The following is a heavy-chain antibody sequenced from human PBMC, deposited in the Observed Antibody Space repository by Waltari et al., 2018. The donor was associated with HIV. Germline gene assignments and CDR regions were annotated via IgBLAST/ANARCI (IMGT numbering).Heavy chain of an antibody. CDR3: ARVSGSYSYYYGMDV. D-gene: IGHD1-26*01. V-gene: IGHV4-38-2*02. Sequence: QVQLQESGPGLVKPSETLSLTCTVSGYSISSGYYWGWIRQPPGKGLEWIGSIYHSGSTYYNPSLKSRVTISVDTSKNQFSLKLSSVTAADTAVYYCARVSGSYSYYYGMDVWGQGTTVTVSS. CDR2: IYHSGST. J-gene: IGHJ6*02. CDR1: GYSISSGYY.